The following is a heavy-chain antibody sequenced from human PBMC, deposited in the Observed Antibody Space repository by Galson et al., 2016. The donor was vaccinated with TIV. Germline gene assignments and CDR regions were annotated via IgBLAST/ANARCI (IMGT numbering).Heavy chain of an antibody. J-gene: IGHJ3*01. D-gene: IGHD3-16*02. CDR1: GFTFRAYR. CDR3: ARDDGYGGSYPDAFDL. V-gene: IGHV3-21*01. Sequence: SLRLSCAASGFTFRAYRMNWVRQAPGKGLEWVASITGVSSYTYYAASVKGRFSISRENADNSLFLEMNSLKVEDTAVYYCARDDGYGGSYPDAFDLWGQGTMVTVSS. CDR2: ITGVSSYT.